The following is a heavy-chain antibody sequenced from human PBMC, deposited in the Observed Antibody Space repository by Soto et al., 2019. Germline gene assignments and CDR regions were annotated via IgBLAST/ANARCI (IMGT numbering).Heavy chain of an antibody. Sequence: WGSLRLSCAASGFTVSSNYMSWVRQAPGKGLEWVSVIYSGGSTYYADSVKGRITISRDNSKNTQYLQMNSLRAEDTAVYYCAKSVYNWNDGFFDYWGQGTLVTVS. CDR1: GFTVSSNY. V-gene: IGHV3-66*01. CDR3: AKSVYNWNDGFFDY. J-gene: IGHJ4*02. D-gene: IGHD1-1*01. CDR2: IYSGGST.